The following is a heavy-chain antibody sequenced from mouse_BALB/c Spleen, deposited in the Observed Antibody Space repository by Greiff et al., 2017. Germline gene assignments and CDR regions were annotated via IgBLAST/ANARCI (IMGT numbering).Heavy chain of an antibody. CDR2: ISSGSSTI. CDR1: GFTFSSFG. CDR3: ARGLDGYYYAMDY. D-gene: IGHD2-3*01. Sequence: EVQRVESGGGLVQPGGSRKLSCAASGFTFSSFGMHWVRQAPEKGLEWVAYISSGSSTIYYADTVKGRFTISRDNPKNTLFLQMTSLRSEDTAMYYCARGLDGYYYAMDYWGQGTSVTVSS. J-gene: IGHJ4*01. V-gene: IGHV5-17*02.